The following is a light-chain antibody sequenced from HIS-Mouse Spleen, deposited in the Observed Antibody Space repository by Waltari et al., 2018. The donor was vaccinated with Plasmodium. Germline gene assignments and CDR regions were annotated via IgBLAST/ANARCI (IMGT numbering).Light chain of an antibody. Sequence: SYVLTQPPSVPVAPGPTARCTGGGTNLGLKRMHWYQQTPGQAPALVVYEDSDRPSGIPERFSGSNSGNTATLTISRVEAGDEADYYCQVWDSSSDHVVFGGGTKLTVL. J-gene: IGLJ2*01. CDR3: QVWDSSSDHVV. CDR2: EDS. CDR1: NLGLKR. V-gene: IGLV3-21*02.